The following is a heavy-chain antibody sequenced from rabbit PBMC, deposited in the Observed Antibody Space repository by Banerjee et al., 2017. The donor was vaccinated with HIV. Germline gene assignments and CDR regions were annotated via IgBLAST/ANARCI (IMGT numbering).Heavy chain of an antibody. V-gene: IGHV1S45*01. J-gene: IGHJ3*01. CDR3: ARGRYTDYTAYAYAALTRLDL. D-gene: IGHD6-1*01. Sequence: QQQLEESGGGLVKPGGTLTLTCKASGFDFSSSYYMCWVRQAPGKGLEWIGCIYPGTENTYYAYWVNGRFIISKSSSTTVTLQMTGLTVADTATYFCARGRYTDYTAYAYAALTRLDLWGPGTLVTVS. CDR1: GFDFSSSYY. CDR2: IYPGTENT.